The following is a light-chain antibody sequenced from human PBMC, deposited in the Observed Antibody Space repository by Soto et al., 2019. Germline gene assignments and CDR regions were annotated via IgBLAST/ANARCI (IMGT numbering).Light chain of an antibody. Sequence: EIVLTQFPATLYLSPGERDTLSCRASQSILRCLAWYQQKPGQAPRLLIYDDYDRAPGIPAKFSGSGSGTDFTLTISSLEPEDFGVYFCQQRCDWPPVTFGQGTRLEIK. CDR3: QQRCDWPPVT. J-gene: IGKJ5*01. CDR1: QSILRC. V-gene: IGKV3-11*01. CDR2: DDY.